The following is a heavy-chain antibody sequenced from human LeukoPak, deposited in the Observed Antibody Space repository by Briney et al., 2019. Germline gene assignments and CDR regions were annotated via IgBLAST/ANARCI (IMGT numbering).Heavy chain of an antibody. Sequence: GRSLRLSCAASGFIFDDYAMHWVRRAPGKGLEWVSGISWNSGSLAYADSVKGRFTISRDNAKNSLYLQMNSLRTEDTALYYCARGLGGDQGYFDLWGRGTLATVSS. V-gene: IGHV3-9*01. CDR1: GFIFDDYA. CDR3: ARGLGGDQGYFDL. D-gene: IGHD3-10*01. CDR2: ISWNSGSL. J-gene: IGHJ2*01.